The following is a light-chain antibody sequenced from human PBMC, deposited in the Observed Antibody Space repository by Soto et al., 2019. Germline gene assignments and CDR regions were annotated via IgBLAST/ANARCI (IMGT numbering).Light chain of an antibody. J-gene: IGKJ5*01. CDR3: QQYYSYPPIT. V-gene: IGKV1-8*01. Sequence: QSPSSFSASTGDRVTITCRASQGISSYLAWYQQKPGKAPKLLIYAASTLQSGVPSRFSGSGSGTDFTLTISCLQSEDFATYYCQQYYSYPPITFGQGTRLEIK. CDR2: AAS. CDR1: QGISSY.